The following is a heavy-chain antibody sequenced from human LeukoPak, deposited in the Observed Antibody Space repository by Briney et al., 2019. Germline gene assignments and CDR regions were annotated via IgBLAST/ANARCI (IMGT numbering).Heavy chain of an antibody. D-gene: IGHD4-17*01. CDR2: MNPNSGNT. J-gene: IGHJ3*02. V-gene: IGHV1-8*01. CDR1: GYTFTSYD. CDR3: ARSYGDGDAFDI. Sequence: ASVKVSCKASGYTFTSYDIDWVRQATGQGLERMGWMNPNSGNTGYAQKFQGRVTMTRNTSISTAYMELSSLRSEDTAVYYCARSYGDGDAFDIWGQGTMVTVSS.